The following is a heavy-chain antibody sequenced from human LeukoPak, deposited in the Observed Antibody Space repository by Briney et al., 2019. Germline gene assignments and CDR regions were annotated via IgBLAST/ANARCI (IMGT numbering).Heavy chain of an antibody. Sequence: ASVKVSCKASGYTFTSYAMNWVRQAPGQGLEWMGWMNPNSGNTGYAQKFQGRVTMTRNTSISTAYMELSSLRSEDTAVYYCARPRATHDFDYWGQGTLVTVSS. V-gene: IGHV1-8*02. CDR2: MNPNSGNT. CDR1: GYTFTSYA. J-gene: IGHJ4*02. D-gene: IGHD1-26*01. CDR3: ARPRATHDFDY.